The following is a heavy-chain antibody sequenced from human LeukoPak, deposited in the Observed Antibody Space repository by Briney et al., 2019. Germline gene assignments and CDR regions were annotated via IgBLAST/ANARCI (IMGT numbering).Heavy chain of an antibody. CDR1: GGSFSGYY. Sequence: PSETLSLTCAVYGGSFSGYYWSWSRQPPGKGREWIGEINHSGSTNYNPSLKSRVTISVDTSKNQFSLKLSSVTAADTAVYYCARLGYCSSTSCSNYYYYGMDVWGQGTTVTVSS. CDR3: ARLGYCSSTSCSNYYYYGMDV. J-gene: IGHJ6*02. CDR2: INHSGST. D-gene: IGHD2-2*01. V-gene: IGHV4-34*01.